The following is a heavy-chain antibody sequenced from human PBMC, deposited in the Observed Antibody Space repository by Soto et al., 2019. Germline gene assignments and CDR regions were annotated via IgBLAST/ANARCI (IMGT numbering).Heavy chain of an antibody. V-gene: IGHV3-30-3*01. CDR2: ISYDGSNK. CDR3: VRHTCADGCYSLAY. J-gene: IGHJ4*02. Sequence: GGSLRLSCAASGFTFSSYAMHWVRQAPGKGLEWVAVISYDGSNKYYADSVKGRFTISRDNARNSLYLQMDGLRAEDTAVYYCVRHTCADGCYSLAYWGQGTLVTVSS. D-gene: IGHD2-21*02. CDR1: GFTFSSYA.